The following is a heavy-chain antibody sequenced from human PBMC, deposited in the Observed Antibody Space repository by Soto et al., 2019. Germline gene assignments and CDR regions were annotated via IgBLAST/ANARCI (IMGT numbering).Heavy chain of an antibody. J-gene: IGHJ4*02. D-gene: IGHD5-18*01. V-gene: IGHV3-11*06. CDR3: SRDRIRQYYFDC. CDR1: GFTFSDYY. Sequence: QVQLVESGGGLVKPGGSLRLSCAASGFTFSDYYMSWIRQAPGKGLEWVSYISSSSSYTNYADSVKGRFTISRDNAKNCLYLQMNGLRAEVTAVYYCSRDRIRQYYFDCWGQRTLVTVSS. CDR2: ISSSSSYT.